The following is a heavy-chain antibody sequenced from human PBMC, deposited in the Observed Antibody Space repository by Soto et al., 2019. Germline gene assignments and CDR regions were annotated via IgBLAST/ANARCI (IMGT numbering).Heavy chain of an antibody. V-gene: IGHV4-39*01. Sequence: PSETLSLTCTVSGGSVTTSSYYWGWIRQSPGKGLEWIGSVYYRGRSYSKWSVKSRVTMSVDTSKNRFSLSLNSVTASDTAVYFCVSQRTTVPTQAYFDYWGPGALVTVSS. CDR3: VSQRTTVPTQAYFDY. D-gene: IGHD4-17*01. CDR2: VYYRGRS. J-gene: IGHJ4*02. CDR1: GGSVTTSSYY.